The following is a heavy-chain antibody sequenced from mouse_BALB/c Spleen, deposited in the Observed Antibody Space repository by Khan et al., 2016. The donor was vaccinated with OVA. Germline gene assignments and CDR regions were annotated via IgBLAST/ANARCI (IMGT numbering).Heavy chain of an antibody. V-gene: IGHV1-9*01. D-gene: IGHD1-1*01. Sequence: QVQLKESGAELMKPGASVKISCKATGYTFSSYWIEWVKQRPGHGLEWIGEILPGSGRNNYNEKFKGKATFTADTSSNTAYMQLSNLTSDDSAGYYCARGNYYGSSSWFGYWGQGTLVTVST. CDR3: ARGNYYGSSSWFGY. CDR1: GYTFSSYW. CDR2: ILPGSGRN. J-gene: IGHJ3*01.